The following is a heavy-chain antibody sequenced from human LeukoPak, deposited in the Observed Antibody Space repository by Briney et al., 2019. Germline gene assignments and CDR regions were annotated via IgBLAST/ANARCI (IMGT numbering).Heavy chain of an antibody. CDR2: IYDSGST. D-gene: IGHD3-3*01. Sequence: SETLSLTCSVSGGSISSYYWSWIRQPPGKGLEWIGYIYDSGSTSYNPSLQSRVTISIDTYKNQFSLRLTSVTAADTAVYYCARGGSYYDFWSGYYGYYYYMDVWGKGTTVTVSS. J-gene: IGHJ6*03. CDR1: GGSISSYY. CDR3: ARGGSYYDFWSGYYGYYYYMDV. V-gene: IGHV4-59*01.